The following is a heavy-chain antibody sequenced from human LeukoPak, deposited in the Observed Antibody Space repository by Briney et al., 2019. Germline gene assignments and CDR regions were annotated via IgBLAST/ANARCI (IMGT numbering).Heavy chain of an antibody. CDR2: IYPGGSDA. Sequence: GESLKISCKGSGYSFTSYWIGWVRQMPGKGLEWMGTIYPGGSDARYSPSFQGQVTISADKSISTAYLQWSSLKASDTAIYYCARLPRDTAMEYDYWGQGTLVTVSS. V-gene: IGHV5-51*01. CDR3: ARLPRDTAMEYDY. D-gene: IGHD5-18*01. J-gene: IGHJ4*02. CDR1: GYSFTSYW.